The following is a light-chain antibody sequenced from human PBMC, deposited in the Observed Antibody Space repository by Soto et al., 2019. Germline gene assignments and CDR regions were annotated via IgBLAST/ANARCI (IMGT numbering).Light chain of an antibody. CDR3: QQSYTAPLS. CDR2: SAS. V-gene: IGKV1-39*01. CDR1: QTVSIF. J-gene: IGKJ5*01. Sequence: IPMTQSPPSLSASFWYRVSINFRASQTVSIFLNWYQHKSGQAPTVLTHSASTLQTGVPSRFTGSGSGTDFTLTINNVQPEDFATYYCQQSYTAPLSFGQGTRLETK.